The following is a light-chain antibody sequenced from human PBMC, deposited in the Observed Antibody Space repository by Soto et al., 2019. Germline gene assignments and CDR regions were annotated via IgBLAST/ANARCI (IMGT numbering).Light chain of an antibody. CDR1: ISDVGAYNY. Sequence: QSALTQPASVSGSPGQSITISCTGTISDVGAYNYVSWYLQHPGTAPKLMVYDVSNRPSGVSYRFSGSKSDNTASLTISGLQAEDEADYSCSSYTGSSTVIFGGGTKLTVL. CDR3: SSYTGSSTVI. V-gene: IGLV2-14*03. CDR2: DVS. J-gene: IGLJ2*01.